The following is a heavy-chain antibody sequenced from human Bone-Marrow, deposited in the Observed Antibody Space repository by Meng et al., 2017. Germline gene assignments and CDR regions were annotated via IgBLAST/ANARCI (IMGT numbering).Heavy chain of an antibody. CDR3: AKGPDSSGWYYCFDY. V-gene: IGHV3-11*01. J-gene: IGHJ4*02. CDR1: GFTSSDYY. Sequence: GESLKISCAASGFTSSDYYMTWIRQAPGKGLEWLSYISSSGSTIYYADSVKGRFTISRDNSKNTLYLQMNSLRAEDTAVYYCAKGPDSSGWYYCFDYWGQGTLVTVSS. CDR2: ISSSGSTI. D-gene: IGHD6-19*01.